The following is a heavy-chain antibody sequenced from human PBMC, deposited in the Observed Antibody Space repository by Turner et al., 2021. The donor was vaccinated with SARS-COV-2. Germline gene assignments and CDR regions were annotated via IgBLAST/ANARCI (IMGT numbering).Heavy chain of an antibody. V-gene: IGHV4-4*07. D-gene: IGHD4-17*01. CDR3: ARDGDLRRNWFDP. Sequence: QVQLQESGPRLVTLSATLSLTCGVSGGSISHFYWRWIRQPAGKELEWIGRIYGSRSTNYNTSLKSRITRSLDTSKNNFSLRLSSVTAADTAVYYCARDGDLRRNWFDPWGQGIQVTVSS. CDR1: GGSISHFY. J-gene: IGHJ5*02. CDR2: IYGSRST.